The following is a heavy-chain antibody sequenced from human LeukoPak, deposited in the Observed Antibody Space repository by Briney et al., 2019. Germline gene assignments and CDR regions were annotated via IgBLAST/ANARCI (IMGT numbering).Heavy chain of an antibody. V-gene: IGHV4-59*08. Sequence: SETLSLTCTVSGGSNNSYFWSWLRQPPAKGLDWIGYIYYTGITDYNPSLKSRITISVDTSKNQFSLKLTSVSAADTAVYYCARQGRSGTYLYRFDYWGPGTLVTVSS. CDR1: GGSNNSYF. D-gene: IGHD3-10*01. CDR2: IYYTGIT. CDR3: ARQGRSGTYLYRFDY. J-gene: IGHJ4*02.